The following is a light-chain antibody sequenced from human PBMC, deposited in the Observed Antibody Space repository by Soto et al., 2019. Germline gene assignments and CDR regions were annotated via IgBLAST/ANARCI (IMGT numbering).Light chain of an antibody. Sequence: DIQMTQSPSSLSASVGDRVTITCRASQSISTYLHWYQHKPGKAPELLIYAASSLQGGVPSRFSGSGSGTDFKLTISSLQPEDFATYYCQHSYYSSSTFSQRTKVEIK. V-gene: IGKV1-39*01. CDR1: QSISTY. CDR3: QHSYYSSST. CDR2: AAS. J-gene: IGKJ1*01.